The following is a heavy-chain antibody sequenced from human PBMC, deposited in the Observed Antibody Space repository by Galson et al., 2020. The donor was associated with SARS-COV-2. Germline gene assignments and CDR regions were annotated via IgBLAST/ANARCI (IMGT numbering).Heavy chain of an antibody. CDR3: AVSIIVAGGIDY. D-gene: IGHD6-19*01. Sequence: GESLKISCAASGFTFSTYAMHWVRQAPGKGLEWVAVIWSNGLHKYYGDSVKGRFTISRDNSKNTVDLQMDSLRVEDTAVYYCAVSIIVAGGIDYWGQGTLVTVSS. V-gene: IGHV3-33*01. CDR2: IWSNGLHK. CDR1: GFTFSTYA. J-gene: IGHJ4*02.